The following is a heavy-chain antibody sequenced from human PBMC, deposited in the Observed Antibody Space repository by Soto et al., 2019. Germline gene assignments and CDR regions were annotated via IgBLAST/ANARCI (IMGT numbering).Heavy chain of an antibody. V-gene: IGHV1-3*01. Sequence: ASVKVSCKASGYTFTSYAMHWVRQAPGQRLEWMGWINAGNGNTKYSQEFQGRVTITRDTSASTAYMELSSLRSEDTAVYYCARGVHYDFWSGYSTLFDYWGQGTLVTVSS. CDR2: INAGNGNT. CDR1: GYTFTSYA. CDR3: ARGVHYDFWSGYSTLFDY. J-gene: IGHJ4*02. D-gene: IGHD3-3*01.